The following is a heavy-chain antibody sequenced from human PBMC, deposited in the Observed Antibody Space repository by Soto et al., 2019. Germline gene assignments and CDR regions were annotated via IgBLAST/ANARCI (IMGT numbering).Heavy chain of an antibody. CDR1: GFTFSSYS. CDR2: ISSSSSTI. V-gene: IGHV3-48*01. J-gene: IGHJ4*02. D-gene: IGHD2-15*01. CDR3: ARNPTHDCSGGSCYFDY. Sequence: EVQLVESGGGLVQPGGSLRLSCAASGFTFSSYSMNWVRQAPGKGLEWVSYISSSSSTIYYADSVKGRFTISRDNAKNSLYLQMNSLRAEDTAVYYCARNPTHDCSGGSCYFDYWGPGTLVTVSS.